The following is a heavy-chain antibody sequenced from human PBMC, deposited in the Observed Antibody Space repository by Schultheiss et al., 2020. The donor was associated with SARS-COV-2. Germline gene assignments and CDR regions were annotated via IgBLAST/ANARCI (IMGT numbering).Heavy chain of an antibody. D-gene: IGHD3-22*01. CDR3: ARVYYDSSGYPNIDY. Sequence: SETLSLTCAVYGGSFSGYYWSWIRQHPGKGLEWIGYIYYSGSTYYNPSLKSRVTISVDTSKNQFSLKLSSVTAADTAVYYCARVYYDSSGYPNIDYWGQGTLVTVSS. V-gene: IGHV4-34*01. CDR2: IYYSGST. CDR1: GGSFSGYY. J-gene: IGHJ4*02.